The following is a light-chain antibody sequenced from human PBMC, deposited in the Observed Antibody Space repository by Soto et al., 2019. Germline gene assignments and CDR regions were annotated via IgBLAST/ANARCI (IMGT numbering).Light chain of an antibody. J-gene: IGKJ3*01. CDR1: QSVSSN. CDR2: GAS. CDR3: QQYDSIPFT. Sequence: EIVMTQSPATLSVSPGERATLSCRASQSVSSNLAWYQQKPGQAPRLLIYGASTRATGIPARFSGSGSGTEFTLTISSLHPEDFATYHCQQYDSIPFTFGPGTKVDIK. V-gene: IGKV3-15*01.